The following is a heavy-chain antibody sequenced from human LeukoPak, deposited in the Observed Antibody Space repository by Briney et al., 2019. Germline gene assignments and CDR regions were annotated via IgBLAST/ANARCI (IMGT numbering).Heavy chain of an antibody. CDR2: IYYSGST. D-gene: IGHD3-10*01. J-gene: IGHJ1*01. CDR3: ARMSGFAEYFQD. V-gene: IGHV4-59*01. CDR1: GGSISSYY. Sequence: SETLSLTCTVSGGSISSYYWSWIRQPPGKGLEWIGYIYYSGSTNYNPSLESRVTISVDTSKNQFSLKLRSVTAADTAVYYCARMSGFAEYFQDWGQGTLVTVSS.